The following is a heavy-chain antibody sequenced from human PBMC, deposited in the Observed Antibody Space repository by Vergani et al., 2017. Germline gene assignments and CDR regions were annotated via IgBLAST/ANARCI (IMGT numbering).Heavy chain of an antibody. D-gene: IGHD3-16*01. Sequence: QVQLVQSGAEVKKPGASVKVSCKTSGFTFSGYYIHWVRQAPGQGLEWMGWVNPNSGGTNYAQKFQGRVTMTRDTSINTAYMELNRLKSDDTAMYYCARDTRGGEWSGGYWVQGTLVTVSS. CDR3: ARDTRGGEWSGGY. CDR2: VNPNSGGT. V-gene: IGHV1-2*02. J-gene: IGHJ4*02. CDR1: GFTFSGYY.